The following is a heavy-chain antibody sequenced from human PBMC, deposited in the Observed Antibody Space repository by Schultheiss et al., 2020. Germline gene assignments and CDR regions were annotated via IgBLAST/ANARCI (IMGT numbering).Heavy chain of an antibody. CDR1: GFTFSNYV. V-gene: IGHV3-21*01. D-gene: IGHD6-13*01. J-gene: IGHJ3*02. CDR3: ARPAAPRTLNDAFDI. Sequence: GGSLRLSCAASGFTFSNYVFHWVRQAPGKGLEWLSSITSSSSYIYFADSVKGRFTISRDNSKNTLYLQMNSLRAEDAAVYYCARPAAPRTLNDAFDIWGQGTMVTVSS. CDR2: ITSSSSYI.